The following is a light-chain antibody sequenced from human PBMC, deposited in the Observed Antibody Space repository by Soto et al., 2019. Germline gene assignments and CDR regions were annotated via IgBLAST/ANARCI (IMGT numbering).Light chain of an antibody. CDR3: QQRHMWPIT. CDR1: QSVSSN. CDR2: GAS. V-gene: IGKV3-11*01. J-gene: IGKJ5*01. Sequence: EIVMAQTPATLSVSPGERATLSCRASQSVSSNLAWYQQKPGQAPRLLIHGASSRVTGIPDRFSGSGSGTDFTLTISSLEPEDSAVYYCQQRHMWPITFGQGTRLEIK.